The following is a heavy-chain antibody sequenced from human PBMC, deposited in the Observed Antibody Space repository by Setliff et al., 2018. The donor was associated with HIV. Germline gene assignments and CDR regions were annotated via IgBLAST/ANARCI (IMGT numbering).Heavy chain of an antibody. CDR3: ARDRPLQSVYVMDV. Sequence: EASVKVSCKASGYSFTSYYIHWVRQAPGQGLEWVGIINPSGGSTSYRQKFQGRVTMTRDTSTSTVYMELSSLRSEDTAVYYCARDRPLQSVYVMDVWGQGTTVTVSS. CDR2: INPSGGST. V-gene: IGHV1-46*01. CDR1: GYSFTSYY. D-gene: IGHD1-1*01. J-gene: IGHJ6*02.